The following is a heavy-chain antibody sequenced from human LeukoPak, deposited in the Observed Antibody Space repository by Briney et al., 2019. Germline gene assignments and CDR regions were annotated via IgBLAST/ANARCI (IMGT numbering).Heavy chain of an antibody. CDR1: GGSIRSDDYY. Sequence: PLETLSLTCTVSGGSIRSDDYYWGWIRQPPGEALEWIGSIYYSRTSYYNPSLQSRVTISADTAKNQFSLKLSSVTAADTAVYYCARSKDILTGYCFDYWGQGTLVTVSS. J-gene: IGHJ4*02. CDR3: ARSKDILTGYCFDY. CDR2: IYYSRTS. D-gene: IGHD3-9*01. V-gene: IGHV4-39*07.